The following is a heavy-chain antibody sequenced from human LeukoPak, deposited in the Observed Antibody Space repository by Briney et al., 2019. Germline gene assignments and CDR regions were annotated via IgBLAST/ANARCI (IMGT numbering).Heavy chain of an antibody. CDR2: IYPGDSDT. CDR3: ARGGGYNSLGAPPDY. D-gene: IGHD5-24*01. CDR1: GYSFTSYW. J-gene: IGHJ4*02. Sequence: GESLKISCKGSGYSFTSYWIGWVRQMPGKGLEWMGIIYPGDSDTRYSPSFQGQVTISADKSISAAYLQWSSLKASDTAMYYCARGGGYNSLGAPPDYWGQGTLVTVSS. V-gene: IGHV5-51*01.